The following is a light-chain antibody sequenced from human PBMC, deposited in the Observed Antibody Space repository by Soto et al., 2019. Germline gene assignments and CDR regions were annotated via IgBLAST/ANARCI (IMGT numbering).Light chain of an antibody. Sequence: QSVLTQPASVSGSPGQSITFSCTGTSSDVGGYNYVSWYQQHPGKAPKLMIYDVTNWPSGVSDRFSGSKSGNTASLTISGLQAEDEADYYCCSYTSSSTYVFGTGTKLTVL. J-gene: IGLJ1*01. CDR3: CSYTSSSTYV. CDR1: SSDVGGYNY. CDR2: DVT. V-gene: IGLV2-14*03.